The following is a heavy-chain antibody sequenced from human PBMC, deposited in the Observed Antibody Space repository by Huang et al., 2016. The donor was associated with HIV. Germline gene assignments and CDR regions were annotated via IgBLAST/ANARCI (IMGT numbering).Heavy chain of an antibody. CDR3: TTDQGNNWDNWFDP. Sequence: QLVESGGGLVKPVGSLRLSCAASGCTFSNAWMRWVRQGPGKGCGWIGRIKSKTDGGTSDYAAPVKGRFTISRDDSKNTLFLQMTSLKTEDAGVYYCTTDQGNNWDNWFDPWGQGTLVTVSS. V-gene: IGHV3-15*01. D-gene: IGHD1-1*01. J-gene: IGHJ5*02. CDR2: IKSKTDGGTS. CDR1: GCTFSNAW.